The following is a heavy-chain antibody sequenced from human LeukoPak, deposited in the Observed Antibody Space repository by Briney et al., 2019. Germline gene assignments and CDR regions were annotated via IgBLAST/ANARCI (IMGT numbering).Heavy chain of an antibody. J-gene: IGHJ5*02. CDR1: GFTFSSYW. Sequence: GGSLRLSCAASGFTFSSYWMHWVRQAPGKGLVWVSRIKSDGSSTSYADSVKGRFTISRDNAKNTLYLQMNSLRAEDTAVYYCARDPGGGGAKCHNWSDPWGQGTLVTVSS. D-gene: IGHD2-21*01. CDR3: ARDPGGGGAKCHNWSDP. CDR2: IKSDGSST. V-gene: IGHV3-74*01.